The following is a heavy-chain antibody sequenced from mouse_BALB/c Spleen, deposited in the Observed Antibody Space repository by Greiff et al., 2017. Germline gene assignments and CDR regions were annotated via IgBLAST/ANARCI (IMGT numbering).Heavy chain of an antibody. J-gene: IGHJ1*01. V-gene: IGHV5-17*02. CDR2: ISSGSSTI. Sequence: VQLKESGGGLVQPGGSRKLSCAASGFTFSSFGMHWVRQAPEKGLEWVAYISSGSSTIYYADTVKGRFTISRDNPKNTLFLQMTSLRSEDTAMYYCARPTLWYFDVWGAGTTVTVSA. D-gene: IGHD2-10*01. CDR1: GFTFSSFG. CDR3: ARPTLWYFDV.